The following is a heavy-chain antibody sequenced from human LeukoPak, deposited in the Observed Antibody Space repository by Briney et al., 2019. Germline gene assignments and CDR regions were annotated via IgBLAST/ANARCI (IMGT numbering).Heavy chain of an antibody. CDR1: GYTFTDYY. Sequence: ASVKVSCKASGYTFTDYYMHWVRQAPGQGLEWMGRIKPNSGGTNYGQKFQGRVTMTRDTSISIAYMELSNLRSDDTAVYYCARVTAVADAFDIWGQGTMVTVSS. D-gene: IGHD6-19*01. J-gene: IGHJ3*02. V-gene: IGHV1-2*06. CDR3: ARVTAVADAFDI. CDR2: IKPNSGGT.